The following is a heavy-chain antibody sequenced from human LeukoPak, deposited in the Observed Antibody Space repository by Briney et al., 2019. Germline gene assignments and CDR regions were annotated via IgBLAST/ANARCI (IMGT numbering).Heavy chain of an antibody. V-gene: IGHV4-59*01. CDR1: GGSISSYY. Sequence: SETLSLTCTVSGGSISSYYWSWIRQPPGKGLEWIGYIYYSGSTNHNPSLKSRVTISVDTSKNQFSLKLSSVTAADTAVYYCARAYYYGSGSYALDIWGQGTMVTVSS. CDR3: ARAYYYGSGSYALDI. CDR2: IYYSGST. J-gene: IGHJ3*02. D-gene: IGHD3-10*01.